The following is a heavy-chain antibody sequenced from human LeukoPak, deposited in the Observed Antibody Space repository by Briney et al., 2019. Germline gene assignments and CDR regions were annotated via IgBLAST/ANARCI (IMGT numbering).Heavy chain of an antibody. CDR1: GFTFYNYD. J-gene: IGHJ4*02. Sequence: PGGSLRLSCEASGFTFYNYDIHWVRQAPGKVLEWVAVIRYDGSTKYYADSVKGRFTISRDNSKSTLYLQMNSLRAEGTAVYYCAKARGATYGTYYFDYWGQGTLVTVSS. CDR3: AKARGATYGTYYFDY. CDR2: IRYDGSTK. V-gene: IGHV3-30*02. D-gene: IGHD4/OR15-4a*01.